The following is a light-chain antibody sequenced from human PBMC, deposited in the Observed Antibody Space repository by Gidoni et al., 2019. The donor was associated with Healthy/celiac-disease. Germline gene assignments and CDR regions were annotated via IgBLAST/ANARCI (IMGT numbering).Light chain of an antibody. CDR3: GADHGSGSNFVVV. CDR2: VGTGGIVG. Sequence: QPVLTQSPSASASLGASVTLTCTLSSGYSNYKVDWYQQRPGKGPRFVMRVGTGGIVGSKGDGIPYLFSVLGSVLNRYLTIKNIQEEDESDYHCGADHGSGSNFVVVFGGGTKLTVL. J-gene: IGLJ2*01. V-gene: IGLV9-49*01. CDR1: SGYSNYK.